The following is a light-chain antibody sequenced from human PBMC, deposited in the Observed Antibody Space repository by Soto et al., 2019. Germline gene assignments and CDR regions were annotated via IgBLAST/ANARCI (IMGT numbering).Light chain of an antibody. V-gene: IGLV2-23*01. CDR2: EGS. CDR1: SSDVGSYNL. Sequence: QSVLTQPASVSGSPGQSITISCAGTSSDVGSYNLVSWYQNHPGKAPKPMIYEGSKRPSGVSNRFSGSKSGNTASLTISGLQAADEADYFCFSYAGSSTYVFGTGTKVTVL. J-gene: IGLJ1*01. CDR3: FSYAGSSTYV.